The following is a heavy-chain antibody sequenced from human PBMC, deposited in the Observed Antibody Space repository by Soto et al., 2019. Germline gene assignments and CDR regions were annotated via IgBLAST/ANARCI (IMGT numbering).Heavy chain of an antibody. Sequence: EVQLVESGGGLVQPGGSLRLSCAASGFTVSSNYMSWVRQAPGKGLEWVSVIYSGGSTYYADSVKGRFTISRHNSKNTLYLQMNSLRAEDTAVYYCARGGYGYYWYFDLWGRGTLVTVSS. CDR1: GFTVSSNY. V-gene: IGHV3-53*04. CDR2: IYSGGST. CDR3: ARGGYGYYWYFDL. J-gene: IGHJ2*01. D-gene: IGHD5-12*01.